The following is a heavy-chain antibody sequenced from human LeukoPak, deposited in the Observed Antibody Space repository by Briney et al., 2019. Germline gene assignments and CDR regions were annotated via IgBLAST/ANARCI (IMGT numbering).Heavy chain of an antibody. Sequence: GGSLRLSCAASGFTFSSYSMNWVRQAPGKGLEWVSYISSSSSTIYYADSVKGRFTISRDNAKNSLYLQMNSLRAEGTAVYYCASAYDYVWGSYRSFDYWGQGTLVTVSS. D-gene: IGHD3-16*02. CDR3: ASAYDYVWGSYRSFDY. J-gene: IGHJ4*02. CDR1: GFTFSSYS. CDR2: ISSSSSTI. V-gene: IGHV3-48*01.